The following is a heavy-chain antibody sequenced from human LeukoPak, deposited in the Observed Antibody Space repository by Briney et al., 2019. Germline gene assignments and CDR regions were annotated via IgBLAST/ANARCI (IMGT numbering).Heavy chain of an antibody. CDR2: INHSRST. CDR3: ARPRPKEGYSSSWYLPTFDY. Sequence: PSQTLSLTCAVYGGSFSGYYWSWIRQPPGKWLEWNGEINHSRSTNYNPSLKSRVTISVDTSKNQFSLKLSSVTAADTAVYYCARPRPKEGYSSSWYLPTFDYWGQGTLVTVSS. V-gene: IGHV4-34*01. J-gene: IGHJ4*02. CDR1: GGSFSGYY. D-gene: IGHD6-13*01.